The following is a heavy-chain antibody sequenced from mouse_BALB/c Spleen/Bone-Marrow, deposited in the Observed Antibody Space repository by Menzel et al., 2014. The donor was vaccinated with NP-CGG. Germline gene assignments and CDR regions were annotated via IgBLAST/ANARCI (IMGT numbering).Heavy chain of an antibody. Sequence: VQLQQSGPELVKPGASVKIPCKASGYAFSSSWMNWVKQRPGQGLEWIGRIYPGDGDTNYNGKFKGKATLTADKSSSTAYMQLSSPTSVDSAVYFCARGGNYRFDYWGQGTTLTVSS. CDR1: GYAFSSSW. J-gene: IGHJ2*01. CDR3: ARGGNYRFDY. D-gene: IGHD2-1*01. CDR2: IYPGDGDT. V-gene: IGHV1-82*01.